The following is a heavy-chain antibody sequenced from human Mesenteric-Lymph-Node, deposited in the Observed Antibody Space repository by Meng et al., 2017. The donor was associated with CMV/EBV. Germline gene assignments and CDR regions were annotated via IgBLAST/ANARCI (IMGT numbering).Heavy chain of an antibody. CDR1: GFTLSSYW. V-gene: IGHV3-74*01. CDR3: AREGLGGFWSGYSHYYYYYYGMDV. CDR2: INREGSYT. Sequence: GGSLRLSCEASGFTLSSYWMHWVRQVPGQGLMWVSRINREGSYTDYADSLKGRFTISRDNAKNTLYLQMNSLRAEDTAVYYCAREGLGGFWSGYSHYYYYYYGMDVWGQGTTVTVSS. J-gene: IGHJ6*02. D-gene: IGHD3-3*01.